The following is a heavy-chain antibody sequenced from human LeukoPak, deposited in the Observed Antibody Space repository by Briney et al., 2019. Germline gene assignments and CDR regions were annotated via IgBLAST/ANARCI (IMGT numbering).Heavy chain of an antibody. D-gene: IGHD2-8*01. CDR2: INPNSGGT. CDR3: ATLGNCANGVCYPFDY. CDR1: GYTFTGYY. J-gene: IGHJ4*02. V-gene: IGHV1-2*02. Sequence: ASVKVSCKAAGYTFTGYYMHWVRQAPGQGLEWMGWINPNSGGTIYAQKFQGRVTMTRDTSISTAYMELSRLRSDDTAVYYCATLGNCANGVCYPFDYWGQGTLVTVSS.